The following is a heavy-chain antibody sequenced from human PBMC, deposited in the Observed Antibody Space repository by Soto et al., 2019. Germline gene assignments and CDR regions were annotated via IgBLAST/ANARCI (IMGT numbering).Heavy chain of an antibody. CDR3: ARGDDYSYYHYWYFDF. CDR2: IYHSGST. V-gene: IGHV4-30-2*01. CDR1: GASISSGGHS. D-gene: IGHD4-4*01. Sequence: QLQLQESGSGLVKPSQTLSLTCAVSGASISSGGHSWSWIRQPPGKGLEWIGYIYHSGSTYYNPSLKSRVTISVDRAKNQFSLKLSSVTAADTAVYYWARGDDYSYYHYWYFDFWGRGTLVTVSS. J-gene: IGHJ2*01.